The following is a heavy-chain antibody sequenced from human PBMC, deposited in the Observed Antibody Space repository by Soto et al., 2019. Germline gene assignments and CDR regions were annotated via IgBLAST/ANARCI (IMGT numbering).Heavy chain of an antibody. D-gene: IGHD2-8*01. CDR1: GFTFSSYA. Sequence: QVQLVESGGGVVQPGRSLRLSCAASGFTFSSYAMHWVRQAPGKGLEWVAVISYDGSNKYYADTVKGRFTISRDNSKNTLYLQMNVLRSEDTAGYYCASVSWQVCLATSFDYWGQGTLVTVSS. J-gene: IGHJ4*02. CDR3: ASVSWQVCLATSFDY. V-gene: IGHV3-30-3*01. CDR2: ISYDGSNK.